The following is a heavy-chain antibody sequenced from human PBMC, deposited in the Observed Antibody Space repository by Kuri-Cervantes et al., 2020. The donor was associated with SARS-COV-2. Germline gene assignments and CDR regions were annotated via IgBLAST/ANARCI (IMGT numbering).Heavy chain of an antibody. D-gene: IGHD3-10*01. CDR1: GFTFSSYA. J-gene: IGHJ4*02. Sequence: SLKISCAASGFTFSSYAMHWVRQAPGKGLEWVAVISYDGSNKYYADSVKGRFTISRDNSKNTLYLQMNSLRAEDTAVYYCARESLIGGFDYWGQGTLVTVSS. CDR2: ISYDGSNK. V-gene: IGHV3-30-3*01. CDR3: ARESLIGGFDY.